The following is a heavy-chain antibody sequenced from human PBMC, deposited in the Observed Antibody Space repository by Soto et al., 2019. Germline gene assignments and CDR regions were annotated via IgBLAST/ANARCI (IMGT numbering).Heavy chain of an antibody. CDR2: ISGSGASP. D-gene: IGHD2-2*01. CDR3: AKAGCSTTNCYVPDY. V-gene: IGHV3-23*01. Sequence: GGSLRLSCAAPGFTFSTYTMSWVRRAPGKGLEWVSAISGSGASPSYADSVQGRFTISRDNPKRTLYLQMNNLRAEDTAVYYCAKAGCSTTNCYVPDYWGQGTLVTVSS. CDR1: GFTFSTYT. J-gene: IGHJ4*02.